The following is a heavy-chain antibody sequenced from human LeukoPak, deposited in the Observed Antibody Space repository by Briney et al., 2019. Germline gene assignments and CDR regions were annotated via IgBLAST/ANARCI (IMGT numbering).Heavy chain of an antibody. J-gene: IGHJ3*02. D-gene: IGHD3-22*01. CDR1: GGSISSGGYS. CDR2: IYHSGST. CDR3: ARGGYYDSSGRDAFDT. V-gene: IGHV4-30-2*01. Sequence: SETLSLTCAVSGGSISSGGYSWSWIRQPPGKGLEWIGYIYHSGSTYYNPSLKSRVTISVDRSKNQFSLKLSSVTAADTAVYYCARGGYYDSSGRDAFDTWGQGTMVTVSS.